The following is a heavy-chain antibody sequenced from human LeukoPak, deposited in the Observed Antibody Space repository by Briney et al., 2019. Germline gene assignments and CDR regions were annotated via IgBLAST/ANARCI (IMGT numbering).Heavy chain of an antibody. J-gene: IGHJ4*02. CDR3: AREVIAVAGTDYFDY. V-gene: IGHV3-23*01. D-gene: IGHD6-19*01. Sequence: GGSLRLSCAASGFTFSSYAMSWVRQAPGKGLEWVSAISGSGGSTYYADSVKGRFTISRDNAKNSLYLQMNSLRAEDTAVYYCAREVIAVAGTDYFDYWGQGTLVTVSS. CDR2: ISGSGGST. CDR1: GFTFSSYA.